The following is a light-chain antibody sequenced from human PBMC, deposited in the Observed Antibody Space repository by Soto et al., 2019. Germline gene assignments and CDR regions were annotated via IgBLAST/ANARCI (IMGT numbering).Light chain of an antibody. CDR2: DAS. J-gene: IGKJ3*01. CDR3: QQYNTWPLT. Sequence: ETVMTQSPATLSVSPGERPTLSCRASQSVSSNLAWYQQKPGQAPRLLIYDASTSATGIPARFSGSGSGTEVPLTRRSRQSEDFAVYYCQQYNTWPLTFGPGTKVDI. CDR1: QSVSSN. V-gene: IGKV3-15*01.